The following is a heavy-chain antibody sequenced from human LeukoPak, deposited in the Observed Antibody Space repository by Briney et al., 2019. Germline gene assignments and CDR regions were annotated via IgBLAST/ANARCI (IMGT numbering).Heavy chain of an antibody. Sequence: GGSLRLSCAASGFTFSTYAMSWVRRAPGKGLEWVSAITGGGGSTYYADSVKGRFTISRDNAKNTLYLQMNSLRAEDTAVYYCARVTAVAGTSVGVDAWGQGILVTVS. CDR1: GFTFSTYA. CDR3: ARVTAVAGTSVGVDA. V-gene: IGHV3-23*01. J-gene: IGHJ4*02. CDR2: ITGGGGST. D-gene: IGHD6-19*01.